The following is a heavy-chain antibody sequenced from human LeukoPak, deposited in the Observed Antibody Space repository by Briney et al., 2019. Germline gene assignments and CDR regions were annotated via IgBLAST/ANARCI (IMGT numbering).Heavy chain of an antibody. Sequence: GGSLRLSCAASGFTFSSYSMNWVRQAPGKGLEWVSSISSSSYIYYADSVKGRFTISRDNAKNSLYLQMNSLRAEDTAVYYCARSPIDIVVVVAAPPDYWGQGTLVTVSS. J-gene: IGHJ4*02. CDR3: ARSPIDIVVVVAAPPDY. CDR1: GFTFSSYS. V-gene: IGHV3-21*01. CDR2: ISSSSYI. D-gene: IGHD2-15*01.